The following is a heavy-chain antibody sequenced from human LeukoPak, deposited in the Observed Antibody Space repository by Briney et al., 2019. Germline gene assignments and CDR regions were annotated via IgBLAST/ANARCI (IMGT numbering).Heavy chain of an antibody. Sequence: GGSLRLSCVASGLNFDDSAMHWVRQAPGKGLEWVSLISADGGSTFSADSVRGRFSISRDNSKNSLYLQMNSLRSEDTAMYYCAKESGKFDYWGQGTLVAVSS. CDR2: ISADGGST. J-gene: IGHJ4*02. CDR1: GLNFDDSA. CDR3: AKESGKFDY. V-gene: IGHV3-43*02.